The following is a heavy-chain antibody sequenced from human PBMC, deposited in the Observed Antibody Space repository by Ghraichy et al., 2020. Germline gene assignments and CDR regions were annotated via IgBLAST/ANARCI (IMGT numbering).Heavy chain of an antibody. CDR1: GGSVSSGSYY. V-gene: IGHV4-61*03. Sequence: SQTLSLTCTVSGGSVSSGSYYWSWIRQPPGKGLEWIGHIYNSRSTNYNPSLKSRVTISVDTSKNHFSLKLSSVTAADTAMYYCARAVLDPYSSSWSFPPDYWGQGTQVTVSS. CDR3: ARAVLDPYSSSWSFPPDY. CDR2: IYNSRST. D-gene: IGHD6-13*01. J-gene: IGHJ4*02.